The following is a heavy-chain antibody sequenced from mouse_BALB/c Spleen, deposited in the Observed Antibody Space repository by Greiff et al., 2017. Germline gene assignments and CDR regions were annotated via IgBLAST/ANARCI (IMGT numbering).Heavy chain of an antibody. CDR2: IRYSGST. Sequence: EVQLQESGPGLVKPSQSLSLTCTVTGYSITSDYAWNWIRQFPGNKLEWMGYIRYSGSTSYNPSLKSRISITRDTSKNQFFLQLNSVTTEDTATYYCARGEVPYYFDYWGQGTTLTVSS. J-gene: IGHJ2*01. CDR1: GYSITSDYA. V-gene: IGHV3-2*02. CDR3: ARGEVPYYFDY.